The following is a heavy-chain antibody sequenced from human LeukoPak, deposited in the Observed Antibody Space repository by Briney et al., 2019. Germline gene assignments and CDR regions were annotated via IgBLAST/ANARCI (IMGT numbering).Heavy chain of an antibody. Sequence: GGSLRLSCAASGFTFSSYSMNWVRQAPGKGLEWVSSITSSSSYIYYADSVKGRFTISRDNAKNSLYLQMNSLRADDTAVYYCARDRDWNSGFDYWGQGTLVTVSS. CDR3: ARDRDWNSGFDY. D-gene: IGHD1-7*01. CDR1: GFTFSSYS. J-gene: IGHJ4*02. V-gene: IGHV3-21*01. CDR2: ITSSSSYI.